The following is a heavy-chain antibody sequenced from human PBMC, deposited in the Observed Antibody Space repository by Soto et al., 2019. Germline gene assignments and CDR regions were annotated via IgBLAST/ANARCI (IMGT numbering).Heavy chain of an antibody. Sequence: VKVSCKASGYTFTGYYMHWVRQAPGQGLEWMGWINPNSGGTNYAQKFQGRVTMTRDTSISTAYMELSRLRSDDTAVYYCARDKVTIFGVVMTNYYYYYGMDVWGQGTTVTVSS. V-gene: IGHV1-2*02. CDR2: INPNSGGT. CDR3: ARDKVTIFGVVMTNYYYYYGMDV. J-gene: IGHJ6*02. CDR1: GYTFTGYY. D-gene: IGHD3-3*01.